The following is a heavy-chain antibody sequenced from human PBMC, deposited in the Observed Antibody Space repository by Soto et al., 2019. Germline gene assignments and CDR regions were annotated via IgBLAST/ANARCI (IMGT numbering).Heavy chain of an antibody. Sequence: QVQLQESGPELVKPSETLSLTCNVSDDSISGNYWSWIRQSPGKRLEWIGFVFYSGTTNYNPSLEGRVTILVDTSRNQISLKLTSVTPADTAVYYCGKTGSFSGSAGRVDYWGQGIMVTVSS. V-gene: IGHV4-59*01. D-gene: IGHD3-22*01. CDR2: VFYSGTT. J-gene: IGHJ4*02. CDR3: GKTGSFSGSAGRVDY. CDR1: DDSISGNY.